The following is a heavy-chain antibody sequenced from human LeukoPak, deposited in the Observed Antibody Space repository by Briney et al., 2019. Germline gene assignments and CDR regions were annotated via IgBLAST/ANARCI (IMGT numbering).Heavy chain of an antibody. CDR2: ISGDGGET. V-gene: IGHV3-43*02. J-gene: IGHJ4*02. CDR3: DTPRVRSKWAGLGY. Sequence: PGGSLRLSCAASGFTFDDYAMHWVRQAPGKGLEWVSLISGDGGETYYADSVKGRFTISRDNSKNSLYLQIHSLRSEDTALYYCDTPRVRSKWAGLGYWGQGALVTLSS. CDR1: GFTFDDYA. D-gene: IGHD6-19*01.